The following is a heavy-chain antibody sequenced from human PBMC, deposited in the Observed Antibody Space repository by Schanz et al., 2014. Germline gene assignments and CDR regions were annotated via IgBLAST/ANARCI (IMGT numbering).Heavy chain of an antibody. V-gene: IGHV3-23*04. D-gene: IGHD4-17*01. CDR3: ARKMKLGVYGGKGHDSLDI. CDR2: ISDSGDTA. Sequence: EVQLVESGGGLVQPGGSLRLSCAASGFTFTNYAMSWVRQAPGKGLVWVSLISDSGDTAYYADSVKGRFTISRDNSKNTLYLQMNSLRAEDTAVYYCARKMKLGVYGGKGHDSLDIWGQGTMVTVSS. CDR1: GFTFTNYA. J-gene: IGHJ3*02.